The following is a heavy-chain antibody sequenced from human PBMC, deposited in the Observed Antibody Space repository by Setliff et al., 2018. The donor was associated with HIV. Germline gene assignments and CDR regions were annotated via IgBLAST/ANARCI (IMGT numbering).Heavy chain of an antibody. CDR2: IHHSGST. J-gene: IGHJ4*02. V-gene: IGHV4-34*01. CDR3: ARHGGRSFDS. CDR1: GGSFSGYY. Sequence: SETLSLTCAAYGGSFSGYYWSWIRQPPGKGLEWIGEIHHSGSTKYNPSLKSRVTILVDTSKNQLSLNVTSVTAADTAVYFCARHGGRSFDSWGQGTLVTVSS. D-gene: IGHD2-15*01.